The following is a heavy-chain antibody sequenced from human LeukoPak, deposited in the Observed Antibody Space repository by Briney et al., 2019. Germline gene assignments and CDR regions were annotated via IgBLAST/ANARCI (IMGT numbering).Heavy chain of an antibody. CDR1: GYTFTGYY. CDR2: INPNSGGT. V-gene: IGHV1-2*02. J-gene: IGHJ5*02. D-gene: IGHD2-2*01. Sequence: ASVKVSCKASGYTFTGYYMHWVRQAPGQGLERMGWINPNSGGTNYAQKFQGRVTMTRDTSISTAYMELSRLRSDDTAVYYCAREGCSSTSCYFLFDPWGQGTLVTVSS. CDR3: AREGCSSTSCYFLFDP.